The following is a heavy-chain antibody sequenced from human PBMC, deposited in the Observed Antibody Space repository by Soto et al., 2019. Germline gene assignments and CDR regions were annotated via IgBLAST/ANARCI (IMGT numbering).Heavy chain of an antibody. CDR3: ATDFRYYGSGSYRGAFDI. Sequence: ASVKVSCKVSGYTLTELSIHWVRQAPGKGLEWMGGFDPEDGETIYAQKFQGRVTMTEDTSTDTAYMELSSLRSEDTAVYYCATDFRYYGSGSYRGAFDIWGQGTMVTVSS. V-gene: IGHV1-24*01. D-gene: IGHD3-10*01. CDR1: GYTLTELS. CDR2: FDPEDGET. J-gene: IGHJ3*02.